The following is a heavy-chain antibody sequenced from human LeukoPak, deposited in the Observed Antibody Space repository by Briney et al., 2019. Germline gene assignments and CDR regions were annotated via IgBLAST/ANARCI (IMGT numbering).Heavy chain of an antibody. CDR3: ANDRTTVTTFEIDY. J-gene: IGHJ4*02. D-gene: IGHD4-17*01. V-gene: IGHV3-33*06. CDR1: GFTFSSYG. Sequence: PGRSLRLSCAASGFTFSSYGMHWVRQAPGKGLEWVAVIWYDGSNKYYADSVKGRFTISRDNSKNTLYLQMNSLRAEDTAVYYCANDRTTVTTFEIDYWGQGTLVTVSS. CDR2: IWYDGSNK.